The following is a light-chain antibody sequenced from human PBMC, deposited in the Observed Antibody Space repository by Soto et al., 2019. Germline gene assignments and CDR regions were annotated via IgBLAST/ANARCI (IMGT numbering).Light chain of an antibody. V-gene: IGKV1-5*01. CDR2: AAS. CDR3: QQYYSFPRT. CDR1: QSIVKW. Sequence: DIQMTQSPSTLSASVGDRVTITCRASQSIVKWMAWYQQKPGKAPELLIYAASTLQSGVPSRFSGSGSGTDFTLTISCLQSEDFTTYYCQQYYSFPRTFGQGTKVDIK. J-gene: IGKJ1*01.